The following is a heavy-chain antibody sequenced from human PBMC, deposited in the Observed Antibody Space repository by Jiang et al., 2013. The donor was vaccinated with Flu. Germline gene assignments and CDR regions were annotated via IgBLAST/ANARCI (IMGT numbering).Heavy chain of an antibody. Sequence: EVKKPGASVKVSCKASGYTFTGYYMHWVRQAPGQGLEWMGWINPNSGGTNYAQKFQGWVTMTRDTSISTAYMELSRLRSDDTAVYYCARASSTRLRGDYGMDVWGQGTTVTVSS. CDR2: INPNSGGT. J-gene: IGHJ6*02. V-gene: IGHV1-2*04. CDR3: ARASSTRLRGDYGMDV. D-gene: IGHD2-2*01. CDR1: GYTFTGYY.